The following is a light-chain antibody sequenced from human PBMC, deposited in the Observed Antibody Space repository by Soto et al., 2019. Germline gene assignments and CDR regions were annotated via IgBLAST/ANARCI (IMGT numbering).Light chain of an antibody. J-gene: IGKJ1*01. V-gene: IGKV1-39*01. CDR2: AAS. Sequence: DIQMTQSPSSLSASVGDRVTITCRASQSISSYLNWYHKKPGKAPKLLIYAASSLQSGVPSRFSGSGSGTEFTLTISRLQTDDVAIYDCQQYNDYSWTFGQGTKVDI. CDR1: QSISSY. CDR3: QQYNDYSWT.